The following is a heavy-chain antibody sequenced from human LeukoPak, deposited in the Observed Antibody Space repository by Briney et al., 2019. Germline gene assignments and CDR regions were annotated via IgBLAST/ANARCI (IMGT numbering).Heavy chain of an antibody. Sequence: RGSLRLSCAASGFTFSSYAMSWVRQAPGKGLEWVSAISASGGSTYYEDSVKGRFTISRDNSKNTLYLQMNCLRAEDTAVYYCAKGQLVRGEFDYWGQGTLVTVSS. V-gene: IGHV3-23*01. CDR1: GFTFSSYA. CDR2: ISASGGST. CDR3: AKGQLVRGEFDY. J-gene: IGHJ4*02. D-gene: IGHD6-6*01.